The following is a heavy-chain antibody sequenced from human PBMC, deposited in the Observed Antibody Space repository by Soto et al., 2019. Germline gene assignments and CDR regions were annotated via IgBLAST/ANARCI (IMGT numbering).Heavy chain of an antibody. D-gene: IGHD5-18*01. CDR3: ARNVDTAMVGVDY. J-gene: IGHJ4*02. Sequence: SETLSLTCTVSGGSISRGGYYWSWIRQHPGKGLEGIGYIYYSGSTYYNPSLKSRVTISVDTSKNLFSLKLSSVTAADTAVYYCARNVDTAMVGVDYWGQGTLVTVSS. CDR2: IYYSGST. CDR1: GGSISRGGYY. V-gene: IGHV4-31*03.